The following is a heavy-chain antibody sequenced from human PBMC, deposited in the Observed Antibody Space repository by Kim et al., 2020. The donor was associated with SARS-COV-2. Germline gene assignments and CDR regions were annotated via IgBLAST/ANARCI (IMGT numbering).Heavy chain of an antibody. CDR3: ARGHRSSWFDAFDI. Sequence: ASYVKGRFTISTDKSKSTLYLQMGSLRAEDMAVYSCARGHRSSWFDAFDIWGQGTMVTVSS. J-gene: IGHJ3*02. V-gene: IGHV3-64*01. D-gene: IGHD6-13*01.